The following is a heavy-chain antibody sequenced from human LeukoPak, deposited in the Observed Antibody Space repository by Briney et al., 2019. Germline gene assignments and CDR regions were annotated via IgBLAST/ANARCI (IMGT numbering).Heavy chain of an antibody. Sequence: AVKVSCKASGGTFSSYAISWVRQAPGQGLEWMGGIIPIFGTANYAQKFQGRVTITADESTSTAYMELSSLRSEDTAVYYCARDGAHCTNGVCDQYYFDYWGQGTLVTVSS. D-gene: IGHD2-8*01. J-gene: IGHJ4*02. V-gene: IGHV1-69*13. CDR2: IIPIFGTA. CDR1: GGTFSSYA. CDR3: ARDGAHCTNGVCDQYYFDY.